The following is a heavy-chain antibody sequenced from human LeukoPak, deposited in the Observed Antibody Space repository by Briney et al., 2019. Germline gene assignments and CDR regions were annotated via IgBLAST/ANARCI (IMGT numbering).Heavy chain of an antibody. CDR3: ARDLVVPAAMRDYYMDV. CDR2: IYYSGST. Sequence: SETLSLTCTVSGGSISSYYWSWIRQPPGKGLEWIGYIYYSGSTNYNPSLKSRVTISVDTSKNQFSLKLSSVTAADTAVYYCARDLVVPAAMRDYYMDVWGKGTTVTVSS. D-gene: IGHD2-2*01. CDR1: GGSISSYY. V-gene: IGHV4-59*01. J-gene: IGHJ6*03.